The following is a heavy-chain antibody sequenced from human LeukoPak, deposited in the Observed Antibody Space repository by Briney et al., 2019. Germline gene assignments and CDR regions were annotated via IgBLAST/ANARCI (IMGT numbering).Heavy chain of an antibody. CDR1: GGTFSSYA. J-gene: IGHJ4*02. D-gene: IGHD4-17*01. CDR3: ARDILALEGDYLFDY. Sequence: SVKVYCKASGGTFSSYAISWVRQAPGQGLEWMGRIIPIFGTANYAQKFQGRVTITTDESTSTAYMELSSLRSEDTAVYYCARDILALEGDYLFDYWGQGTLVTVSS. CDR2: IIPIFGTA. V-gene: IGHV1-69*05.